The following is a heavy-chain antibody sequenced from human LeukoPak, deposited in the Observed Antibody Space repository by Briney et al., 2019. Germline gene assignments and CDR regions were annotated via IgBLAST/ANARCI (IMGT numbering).Heavy chain of an antibody. V-gene: IGHV3-30*02. CDR2: IRYDGSNK. Sequence: SGGSLRLSCAASGFTFSSYGMHWVRQAPGKGLEWVAFIRYDGSNKYYADSVKGRFTISRDNSKNTLYLQMNSLRAEDTAVYYCAKDVGSGSYYGLDYWGQGTLVTVSS. D-gene: IGHD1-26*01. CDR3: AKDVGSGSYYGLDY. CDR1: GFTFSSYG. J-gene: IGHJ4*02.